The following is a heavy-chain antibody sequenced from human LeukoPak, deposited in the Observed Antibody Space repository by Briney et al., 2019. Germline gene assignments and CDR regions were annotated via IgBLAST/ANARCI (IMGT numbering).Heavy chain of an antibody. CDR3: ARDGEYCSGGSCWDWFDP. Sequence: ASVKVFCKASGYTFTSYDINWVRQATGQGLEWMGWMNPNSGNTGYAQKFQGRVTMTRNTSISTAYMELSSPRSEDTAVYYCARDGEYCSGGSCWDWFDPWGQGTLVTVSS. V-gene: IGHV1-8*01. CDR1: GYTFTSYD. J-gene: IGHJ5*02. CDR2: MNPNSGNT. D-gene: IGHD2-15*01.